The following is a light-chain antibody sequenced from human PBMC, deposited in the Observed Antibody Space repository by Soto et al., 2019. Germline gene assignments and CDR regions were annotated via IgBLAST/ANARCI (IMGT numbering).Light chain of an antibody. CDR1: QSISSY. CDR3: QQSYSTPYT. V-gene: IGKV1-39*01. Sequence: DIQITHSPSSLSASVRDRVTITCRASQSISSYLNWYQQKPGKAPKLLIYAASSLQSGVPSRFSGSGSGTDFTLTISSLQPEDFATYYCQQSYSTPYTFGQGTRLEIK. CDR2: AAS. J-gene: IGKJ5*01.